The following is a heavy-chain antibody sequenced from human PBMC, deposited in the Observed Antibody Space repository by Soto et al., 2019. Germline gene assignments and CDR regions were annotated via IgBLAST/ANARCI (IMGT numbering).Heavy chain of an antibody. J-gene: IGHJ4*02. CDR2: ISYDGSNK. D-gene: IGHD3-22*01. Sequence: PVGSLRLSCGASGFTFSSYGLHWVRQAPGKGLEWVAVISYDGSNKYYADSVKGRFTISRDNSKNTLYLQMNSLRAEDTAVYYCAKAIDSSPNKGYWGQGTLVTVSS. CDR3: AKAIDSSPNKGY. V-gene: IGHV3-30*18. CDR1: GFTFSSYG.